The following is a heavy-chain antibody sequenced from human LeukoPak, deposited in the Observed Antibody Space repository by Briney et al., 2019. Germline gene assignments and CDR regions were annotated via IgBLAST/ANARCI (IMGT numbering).Heavy chain of an antibody. V-gene: IGHV3-30*18. CDR2: ISCDGSNK. Sequence: PGRSLRLSCAASGFTFSGYGMHWVRQAPGKGLEWVALISCDGSNKNYIDAVRGRFTISRDNSKNTLYLQMNSLRAEDTAVYYCVKVPRSGCCAFDVWGQGTMVTVSS. CDR1: GFTFSGYG. CDR3: VKVPRSGCCAFDV. J-gene: IGHJ3*01. D-gene: IGHD6-19*01.